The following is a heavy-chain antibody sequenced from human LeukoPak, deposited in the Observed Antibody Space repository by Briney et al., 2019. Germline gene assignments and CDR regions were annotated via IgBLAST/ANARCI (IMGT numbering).Heavy chain of an antibody. CDR3: ARDPAAAGTPWYFDL. Sequence: ASVKVSCKASGYTFTSYGISWVRQAPGQGLEWMGWISAYNGNTNYAQKLQGRVTMTTDTSTSTAYMELRSLRSDDTAVYYCARDPAAAGTPWYFDLWGRGTLVTVSS. J-gene: IGHJ2*01. D-gene: IGHD6-13*01. V-gene: IGHV1-18*01. CDR1: GYTFTSYG. CDR2: ISAYNGNT.